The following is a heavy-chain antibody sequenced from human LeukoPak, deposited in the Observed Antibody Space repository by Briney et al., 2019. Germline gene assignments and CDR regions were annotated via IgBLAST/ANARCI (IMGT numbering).Heavy chain of an antibody. J-gene: IGHJ4*02. D-gene: IGHD4-23*01. CDR1: GLTVNNNY. Sequence: GGSLRLSCAVSGLTVNNNYVNWVRQAPGKGLEWVSVIHNTVRIHYADSVNGRFTISSDTSKNTVYPQMNGLRAEDTAVYYCILTTVATSIEYWGPGTLVTVSP. V-gene: IGHV3-53*01. CDR3: ILTTVATSIEY. CDR2: IHNTVRI.